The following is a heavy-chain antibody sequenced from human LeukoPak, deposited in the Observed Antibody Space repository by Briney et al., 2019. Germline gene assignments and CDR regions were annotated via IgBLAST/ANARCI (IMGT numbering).Heavy chain of an antibody. J-gene: IGHJ4*02. V-gene: IGHV3-23*01. Sequence: GGSLRLSCAASGFTFSSYAMSWVRQAPGRGLEWVSAISGSGGSTYYADSVKGRFTISRDNSKNTLYLQMNSLRAEDTAVYYCAKGLRGIAARPIFDYWGQGTLVTVSS. D-gene: IGHD6-6*01. CDR2: ISGSGGST. CDR3: AKGLRGIAARPIFDY. CDR1: GFTFSSYA.